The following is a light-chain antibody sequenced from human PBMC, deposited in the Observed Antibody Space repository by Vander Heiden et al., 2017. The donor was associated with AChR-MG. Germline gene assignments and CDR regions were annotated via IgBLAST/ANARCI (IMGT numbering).Light chain of an antibody. CDR1: PSVSSSY. V-gene: IGKV3-20*01. CDR3: QQYGSSPQT. Sequence: IVLTQSPGTLSLSPGERATLSCRASPSVSSSYLAWYQQKPGQAPRLLIYGASSRATGIPDRFSGSGSGTDFTLTISRLEPEDLAVYYCQQYGSSPQTFGQGTKVEIK. J-gene: IGKJ1*01. CDR2: GAS.